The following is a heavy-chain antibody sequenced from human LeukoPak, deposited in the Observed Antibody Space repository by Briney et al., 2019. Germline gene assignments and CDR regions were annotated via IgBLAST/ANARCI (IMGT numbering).Heavy chain of an antibody. D-gene: IGHD3-3*01. CDR3: ARASAYYGFWSGYYRTGGLDY. CDR1: GGSISSGGYY. V-gene: IGHV4-31*03. Sequence: SETLSLTCTVSGGSISSGGYYWSWIRQHPGKGLEWIGYIYYSGSTYYNPSLKSRVTISVDTSKNQFSLKLSSVTAADTAVYYCARASAYYGFWSGYYRTGGLDYWGQGTLVTVSS. J-gene: IGHJ4*02. CDR2: IYYSGST.